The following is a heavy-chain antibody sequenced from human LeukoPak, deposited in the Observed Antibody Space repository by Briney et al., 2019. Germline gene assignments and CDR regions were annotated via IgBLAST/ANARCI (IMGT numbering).Heavy chain of an antibody. CDR2: ISAYNGNT. D-gene: IGHD3-9*01. CDR3: ASTALVLRYFDWLHPFDY. CDR1: GYTFTSYG. Sequence: GFSVKVSCKASGYTFTSYGISWVRQAPGQGLEWMGWISAYNGNTNYAQKLQGRVTMTTDTSTSTAYMELRSLRSDDTAVYYCASTALVLRYFDWLHPFDYWGQGTLVTVSS. J-gene: IGHJ4*02. V-gene: IGHV1-18*01.